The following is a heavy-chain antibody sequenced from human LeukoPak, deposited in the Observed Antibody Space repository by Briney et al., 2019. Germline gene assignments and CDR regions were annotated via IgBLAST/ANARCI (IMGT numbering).Heavy chain of an antibody. J-gene: IGHJ5*02. CDR1: GGSISSSPFY. Sequence: SETLSLTCTVSGGSISSSPFYWGWIRQPPGKGLEWIGNIYYTGSTYQNPSLQSRVTISVDTSKNQFSLKLYSVTAADTAVYYCARSSYGLSGGENWFDPWGQGTLVTVSS. CDR3: ARSSYGLSGGENWFDP. CDR2: IYYTGST. V-gene: IGHV4-39*01. D-gene: IGHD5-18*01.